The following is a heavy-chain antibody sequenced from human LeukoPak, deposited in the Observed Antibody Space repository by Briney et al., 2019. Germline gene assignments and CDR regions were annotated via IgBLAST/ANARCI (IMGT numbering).Heavy chain of an antibody. D-gene: IGHD3/OR15-3a*01. V-gene: IGHV4-39*01. J-gene: IGHJ4*02. CDR1: GVSISSSNSY. CDR2: IYYSGNT. Sequence: SETLSLTCTVSGVSISSSNSYWGWIRQPPGKGLEWIGSIYYSGNTYYNASLKSRVSISIDTSKNQFSLRLTSVTAADTAVYYCARQTGSGLFILPGGQGTLVTVSS. CDR3: ARQTGSGLFILP.